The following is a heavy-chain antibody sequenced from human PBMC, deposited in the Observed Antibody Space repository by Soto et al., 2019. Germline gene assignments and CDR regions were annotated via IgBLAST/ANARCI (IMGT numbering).Heavy chain of an antibody. CDR2: ISAYNGNT. CDR3: ARDEGYCSGGSCFPGDY. D-gene: IGHD2-15*01. CDR1: GYTFTSYG. Sequence: ASVKVSCKASGYTFTSYGISWVRQAPGQGLEWMGWISAYNGNTNYAQKLQGRVTMTTDTSTSTAYMELRSLRSDDTAVYYCARDEGYCSGGSCFPGDYWGEGTLVTVSS. J-gene: IGHJ4*02. V-gene: IGHV1-18*01.